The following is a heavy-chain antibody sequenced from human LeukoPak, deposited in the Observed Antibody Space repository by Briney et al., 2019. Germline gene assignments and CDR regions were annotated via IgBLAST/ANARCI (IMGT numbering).Heavy chain of an antibody. CDR2: FTAGGSGT. J-gene: IGHJ4*02. CDR1: GGSITGYY. Sequence: ETLSLTCTVSGGSITGYYWSWVRQAPGKGLEWVSSFTAGGSGTYNTDSVEGRFTISRDISKNTLYMQMNSLRAEDTAVYYCARGGGLQRRYFEYWGQGTLLTVSS. CDR3: ARGGGLQRRYFEY. V-gene: IGHV3-23*01. D-gene: IGHD2-15*01.